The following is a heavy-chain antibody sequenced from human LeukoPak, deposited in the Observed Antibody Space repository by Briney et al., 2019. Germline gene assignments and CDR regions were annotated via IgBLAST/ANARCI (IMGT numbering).Heavy chain of an antibody. D-gene: IGHD2-15*01. CDR1: GYTFTGYY. V-gene: IGHV1-2*02. J-gene: IGHJ6*03. Sequence: HAASVKVSCKASGYTFTGYYMHWVRQAPGQGLEWMGWINPNSGGTNYAQKFQGRVTMTRDTSISTAYMELSRLRSDDTAVYYCARVLGCSGGSCQRLYYYYYMDVWGKGTTVTVSS. CDR2: INPNSGGT. CDR3: ARVLGCSGGSCQRLYYYYYMDV.